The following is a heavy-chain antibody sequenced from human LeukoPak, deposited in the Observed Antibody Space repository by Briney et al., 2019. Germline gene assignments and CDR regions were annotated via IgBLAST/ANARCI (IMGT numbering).Heavy chain of an antibody. V-gene: IGHV3-23*01. D-gene: IGHD3-10*01. CDR3: AKGYYGSGSYGWFDP. CDR1: GFPFSNYG. CDR2: ISGSGDRT. J-gene: IGHJ5*02. Sequence: PGGSLRLSCAASGFPFSNYGIHWVRQAPGKGLEWVSAISGSGDRTYHADSVKGRFTISRDNSKNTLYLHMNSLRAEDTAVYYCAKGYYGSGSYGWFDPWGQGTLVTVSS.